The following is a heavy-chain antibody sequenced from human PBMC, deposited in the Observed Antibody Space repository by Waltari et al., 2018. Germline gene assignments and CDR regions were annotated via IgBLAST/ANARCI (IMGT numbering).Heavy chain of an antibody. CDR1: GGSFSGYY. Sequence: QVQLQQWGAGLLKPSETLSLTCAVYGGSFSGYYWSCIRQPPGKGLEWIGEINHSGSTNYNPSLKSRVTISVDTSKNQFSLKLSSVTAADTAVYYCARRGYYDSNDYWGQGTLVTVSS. V-gene: IGHV4-34*01. CDR3: ARRGYYDSNDY. D-gene: IGHD3-22*01. CDR2: INHSGST. J-gene: IGHJ4*02.